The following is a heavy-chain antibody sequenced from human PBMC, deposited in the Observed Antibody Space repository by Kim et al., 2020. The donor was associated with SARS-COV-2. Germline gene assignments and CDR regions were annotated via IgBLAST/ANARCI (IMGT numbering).Heavy chain of an antibody. D-gene: IGHD3-10*01. Sequence: FNPTLRSRVTTSVDTSRNQFSLRLSAVTAADTAVYYCATAGRGTVNYFDYWGQGTLVTVSS. J-gene: IGHJ4*02. V-gene: IGHV4-4*08. CDR3: ATAGRGTVNYFDY.